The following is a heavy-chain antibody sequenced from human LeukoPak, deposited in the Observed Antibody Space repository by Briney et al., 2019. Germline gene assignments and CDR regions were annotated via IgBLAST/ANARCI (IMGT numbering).Heavy chain of an antibody. V-gene: IGHV1-69*05. D-gene: IGHD6-6*01. CDR1: GGTFSSYA. CDR2: IIPILGTA. Sequence: SVKVSCKASGGTFSSYAISWVRQAPGQGLEWMGGIIPILGTANYAQKFQGRVTITTDESTSTAYMELSSLRSEDTAVYYCARDHSSSQRHGFDYWGQGTLVTVSS. J-gene: IGHJ4*02. CDR3: ARDHSSSQRHGFDY.